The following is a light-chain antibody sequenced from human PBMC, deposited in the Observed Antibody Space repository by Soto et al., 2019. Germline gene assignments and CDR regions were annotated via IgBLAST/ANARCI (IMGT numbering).Light chain of an antibody. J-gene: IGKJ4*02. CDR3: PQYSASPT. Sequence: EIFMTQSPATLSVSPGEKVILSCRASQSVGTTLAWYQQKPGQAPSLLIRGASTRATGVPARFSGSGSGTELSLTISSLQSEDFAIYYCPQYSASPTFGGGTTLEIK. V-gene: IGKV3-15*01. CDR1: QSVGTT. CDR2: GAS.